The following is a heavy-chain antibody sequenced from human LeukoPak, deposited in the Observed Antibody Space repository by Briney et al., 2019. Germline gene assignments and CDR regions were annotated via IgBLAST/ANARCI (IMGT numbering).Heavy chain of an antibody. CDR2: IYSSGST. V-gene: IGHV4-59*12. CDR1: GASISSFY. CDR3: AREIMVRGVITLYYYYGMDV. Sequence: SETLSLTCTVSGASISSFYWSWIRQPPGKGLEWIGYIYSSGSTNYNPSLRSRVTISLDTSKNQFSLKLSSVTAADTAVYYCAREIMVRGVITLYYYYGMDVWGQGTTVTVSS. J-gene: IGHJ6*02. D-gene: IGHD3-10*01.